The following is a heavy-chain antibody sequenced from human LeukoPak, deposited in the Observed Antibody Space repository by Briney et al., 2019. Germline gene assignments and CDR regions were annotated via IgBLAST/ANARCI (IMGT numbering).Heavy chain of an antibody. CDR2: INSNGGST. CDR1: GFTFSAYA. V-gene: IGHV3-64D*08. CDR3: VKSGYSTLSDVDY. J-gene: IGHJ4*02. Sequence: GGSLRLSCSVSGFTFSAYAMHWVRQAPGKGLEFLSSINSNGGSTYHADSVKGRLTISRDNSKSTLYLQMRSLRPEDTAVYYCVKSGYSTLSDVDYWGQGTLVTVSS. D-gene: IGHD5-12*01.